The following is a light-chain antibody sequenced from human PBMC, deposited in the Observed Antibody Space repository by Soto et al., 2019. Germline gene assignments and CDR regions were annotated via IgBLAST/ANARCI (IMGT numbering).Light chain of an antibody. CDR3: AAWDSSLGGPA. Sequence: QSVLTQPPSASATPGQRVTISCSGSDSNIGSKYVYWYQQLPGTAPKLLMYRNNQRPSGVPDRFSGSKSGTPASLAINGLRSEDEADYYCAAWDSSLGGPAFGGGTQLTVL. CDR2: RNN. J-gene: IGLJ2*01. CDR1: DSNIGSKY. V-gene: IGLV1-47*01.